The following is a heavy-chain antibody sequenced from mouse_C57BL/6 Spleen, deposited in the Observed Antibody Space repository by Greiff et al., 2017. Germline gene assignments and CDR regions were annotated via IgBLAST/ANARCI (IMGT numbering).Heavy chain of an antibody. Sequence: QVQLKESGPGLVQPSQSLSITCTASGFSLTSYGVHWVRQSPGKGLEWLGVIWSGGSTDYNAAFISRLSISKDNSKSQVSLKMNRLQADDTAIYYCARNGNWDYDYDGIDDWGQGTTLTVSS. CDR2: IWSGGST. V-gene: IGHV2-2*01. CDR1: GFSLTSYG. D-gene: IGHD2-4*01. CDR3: ARNGNWDYDYDGIDD. J-gene: IGHJ2*01.